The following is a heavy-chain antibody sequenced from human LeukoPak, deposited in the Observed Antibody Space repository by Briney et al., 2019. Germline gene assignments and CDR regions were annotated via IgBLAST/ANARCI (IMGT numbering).Heavy chain of an antibody. Sequence: SETLSLTCTVSGGSISSYYWSWIRQPPGKGLEWIGYIYYSGSTNYNPSLKSRVTISVDTSKNQLSLKLSSVTAADTAVYYCARHPLYSNSAVFDYWGQGTLVTVSS. CDR1: GGSISSYY. CDR3: ARHPLYSNSAVFDY. V-gene: IGHV4-59*08. J-gene: IGHJ4*02. D-gene: IGHD6-6*01. CDR2: IYYSGST.